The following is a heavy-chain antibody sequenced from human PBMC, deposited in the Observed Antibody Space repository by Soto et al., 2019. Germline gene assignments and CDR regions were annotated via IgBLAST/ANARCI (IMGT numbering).Heavy chain of an antibody. V-gene: IGHV4-30-2*01. CDR3: ARGGGYCSSTCCYAGVLNNWFDP. CDR1: GGSISSGGYS. CDR2: IYHSGST. Sequence: PSETLSLTCAVSGGSISSGGYSWSWIRQPPGKGLEWIGYIYHSGSTYYNPSLKSRVTISVDRSKNQFSLKLSSVTAADTAVYYCARGGGYCSSTCCYAGVLNNWFDPWGQGTLVPVSS. J-gene: IGHJ5*02. D-gene: IGHD2-2*01.